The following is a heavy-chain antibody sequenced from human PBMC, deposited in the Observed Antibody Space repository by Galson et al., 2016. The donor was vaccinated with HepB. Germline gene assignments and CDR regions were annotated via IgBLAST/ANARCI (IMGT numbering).Heavy chain of an antibody. Sequence: SLRLSCAASAFAFSTYGMHWVRQAPGKGLEWVAVISYDETYKYYADSVKGRFTISRDNSKNTLYLKLNSLRPEDTAVYYCANSWNNYFEYWGQGTPVTVSS. CDR1: AFAFSTYG. CDR3: ANSWNNYFEY. V-gene: IGHV3-30*18. D-gene: IGHD1/OR15-1a*01. CDR2: ISYDETYK. J-gene: IGHJ4*02.